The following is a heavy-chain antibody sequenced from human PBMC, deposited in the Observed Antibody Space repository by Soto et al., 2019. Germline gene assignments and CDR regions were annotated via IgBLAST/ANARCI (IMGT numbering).Heavy chain of an antibody. CDR2: IIPIFGTT. V-gene: IGHV1-69*13. D-gene: IGHD6-19*01. CDR1: GGTFSSYA. J-gene: IGHJ6*02. Sequence: GASVKVSCKASGGTFSSYAISWVRQAPGQGLEWMGGIIPIFGTTNYAKKFQGRVMITADESTSTAYMELSSLRSEDTALYYCARVRYSSGWWYYYYGMDVWGQGTTVTVSS. CDR3: ARVRYSSGWWYYYYGMDV.